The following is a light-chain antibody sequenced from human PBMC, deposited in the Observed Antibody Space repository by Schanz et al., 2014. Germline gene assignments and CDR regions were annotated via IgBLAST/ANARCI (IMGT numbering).Light chain of an antibody. CDR2: GAS. Sequence: EIVLTQSPGTLSLSPGERATLSCKASQSISGYDLAWYQQKPGQAPRLLIYGASNRATGIATRFSGSGFGTEFTLTISGLQSEDSAVYYCQQYDEWPLTFGGGTKVEIK. CDR3: QQYDEWPLT. J-gene: IGKJ4*01. CDR1: QSISGY. V-gene: IGKV3-15*01.